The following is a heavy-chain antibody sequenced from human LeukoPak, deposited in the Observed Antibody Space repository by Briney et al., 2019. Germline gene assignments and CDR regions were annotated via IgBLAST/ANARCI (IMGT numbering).Heavy chain of an antibody. CDR2: ISGTSSYI. J-gene: IGHJ3*02. V-gene: IGHV3-21*01. CDR1: GFTFSSYT. CDR3: ANSAPSDI. Sequence: PGGSLRLSCAASGFTFSSYTMDWVRRAPGKGLEWVSSISGTSSYILYADSVKGRFSISRDNANHSLYLLMNSLSAEDTAVYYCANSAPSDIWGRGTVVTVSS.